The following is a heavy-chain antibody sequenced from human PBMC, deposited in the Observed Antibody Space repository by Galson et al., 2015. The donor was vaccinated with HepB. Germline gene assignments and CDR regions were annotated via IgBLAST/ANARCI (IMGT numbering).Heavy chain of an antibody. D-gene: IGHD7-27*01. CDR3: AKDCTGERTPNWVFDC. Sequence: SLRLSCAASGFTFNTYAMSWVRQAPGMGLEWVSAITAGGGSTYYAGSVKGRFSISRDNSKNTLYLQMNSLRAEDTAVYYCAKDCTGERTPNWVFDCWGQGTLVTVSS. J-gene: IGHJ4*02. CDR1: GFTFNTYA. V-gene: IGHV3-23*01. CDR2: ITAGGGST.